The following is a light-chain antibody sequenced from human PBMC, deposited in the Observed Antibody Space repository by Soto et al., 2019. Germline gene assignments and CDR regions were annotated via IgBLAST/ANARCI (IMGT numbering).Light chain of an antibody. Sequence: HSALTQPPSASGTPGQTVTISCSGSSSNIGSNSVNWYQQLPGAAPSLLIYSDDQRPSGVPDRFSGSKSGTSASLAISGLQSEDEADYFCAVWDETLIEVFGTGTKLTVL. CDR2: SDD. CDR3: AVWDETLIEV. J-gene: IGLJ1*01. CDR1: SSNIGSNS. V-gene: IGLV1-44*01.